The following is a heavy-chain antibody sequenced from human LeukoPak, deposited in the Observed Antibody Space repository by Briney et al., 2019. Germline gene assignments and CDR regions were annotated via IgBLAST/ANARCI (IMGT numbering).Heavy chain of an antibody. CDR3: ARERGRNYFDY. Sequence: GGSLRLSCAASGFTFSSYEMNWVRRAPGKGLEWVSYISSSDSTIYYADSVKGRFTISRDNAKNSLYLQMNSLRAEDTAVYYCARERGRNYFDYWGQGTLVTVSS. V-gene: IGHV3-48*03. CDR2: ISSSDSTI. J-gene: IGHJ4*02. CDR1: GFTFSSYE.